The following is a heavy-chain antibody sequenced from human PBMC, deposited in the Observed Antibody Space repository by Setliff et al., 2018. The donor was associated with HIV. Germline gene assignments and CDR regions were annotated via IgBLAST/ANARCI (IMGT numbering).Heavy chain of an antibody. Sequence: GGSLRLSCAASGFTFSNSWMHWVRQAPGKGLVWVSRINTDGSSATYADSVKGRFTNSRDNAKNTLYLQMSSLRAEDRAVYYCVRGSDYYYFDNWGQGALVTVSS. V-gene: IGHV3-74*03. D-gene: IGHD3-22*01. CDR1: GFTFSNSW. CDR2: INTDGSSA. CDR3: VRGSDYYYFDN. J-gene: IGHJ4*02.